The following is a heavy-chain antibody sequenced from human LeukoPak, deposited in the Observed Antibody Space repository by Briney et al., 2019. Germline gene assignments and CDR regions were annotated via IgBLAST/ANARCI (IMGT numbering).Heavy chain of an antibody. CDR1: GGTSSSYA. D-gene: IGHD1-1*01. CDR2: IIPIFGTA. Sequence: ASVKVSCKASGGTSSSYAISWVRQAPGQGLEWMGGIIPIFGTANYAQKFQGRVTITADESTSTAYMELSSLRSEDTAVYYCARAERQLTYYYYYYMDVWGKGTTVTVSS. V-gene: IGHV1-69*13. J-gene: IGHJ6*03. CDR3: ARAERQLTYYYYYYMDV.